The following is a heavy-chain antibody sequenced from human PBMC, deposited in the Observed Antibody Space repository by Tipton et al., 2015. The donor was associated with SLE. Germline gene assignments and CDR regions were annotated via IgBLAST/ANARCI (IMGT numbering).Heavy chain of an antibody. CDR3: ARVAAAVRDYFDY. Sequence: LRLSCTVSGGSISSGGYYWSWIRQHPGKGLEWIGYIYYSGSTYYNPSLKSRVTISVDTSKNQFSLKLSSVTAADTAVYYCARVAAAVRDYFDYWGQGTLVTVSS. CDR2: IYYSGST. D-gene: IGHD6-13*01. CDR1: GGSISSGGYY. J-gene: IGHJ4*02. V-gene: IGHV4-31*03.